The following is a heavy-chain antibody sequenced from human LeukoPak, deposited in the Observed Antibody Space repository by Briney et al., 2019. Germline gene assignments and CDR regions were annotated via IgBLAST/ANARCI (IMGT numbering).Heavy chain of an antibody. CDR2: IYSGGST. CDR1: GFIVSSNY. Sequence: GGSLRLSCAASGFIVSSNYMSWVRQAPGKGLEWVSVIYSGGSTYYADSVKGRFTISRDNSKNTLYLQMNSLRAEDTAVYYCARVDYCSGGSCYYFDYWGQGTLVTVSS. V-gene: IGHV3-53*01. D-gene: IGHD2-15*01. J-gene: IGHJ4*02. CDR3: ARVDYCSGGSCYYFDY.